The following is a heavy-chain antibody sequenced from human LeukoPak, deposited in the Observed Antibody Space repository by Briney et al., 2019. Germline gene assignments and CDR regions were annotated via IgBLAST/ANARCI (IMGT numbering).Heavy chain of an antibody. CDR1: GFTFSSYA. CDR2: ISYDGSNK. V-gene: IGHV3-30-3*01. J-gene: IGHJ4*02. Sequence: PGRSLRLSCAASGFTFSSYAMHWVRQAPGKGLEGVAVISYDGSNKYYADSVKGRFTISRDNSKNTLYLQMNSLRAEDTAVYYCARGGYTTGFDYWGQGTLVTVSS. CDR3: ARGGYTTGFDY. D-gene: IGHD6-13*01.